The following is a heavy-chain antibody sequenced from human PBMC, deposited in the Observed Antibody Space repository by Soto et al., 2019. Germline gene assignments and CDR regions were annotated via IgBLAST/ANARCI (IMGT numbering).Heavy chain of an antibody. D-gene: IGHD3-16*01. CDR1: GFTLSTYA. Sequence: GGSLRLSCAASGFTLSTYAMSWVRQAPGKGLDWVSIISGSGGSRSYADSVKGRFIISRDNSKKTLSLHMNRLSPEDTAVYYCLISPIMPPNYGYCDYFDMDVWGQGTTVTVPS. V-gene: IGHV3-23*01. CDR2: ISGSGGSR. CDR3: LISPIMPPNYGYCDYFDMDV. J-gene: IGHJ6*02.